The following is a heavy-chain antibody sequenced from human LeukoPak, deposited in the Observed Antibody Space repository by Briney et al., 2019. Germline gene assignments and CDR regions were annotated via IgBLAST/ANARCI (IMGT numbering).Heavy chain of an antibody. CDR3: ASDSIREMGNDAFDI. J-gene: IGHJ3*02. V-gene: IGHV1-2*02. CDR2: INPNSGGT. D-gene: IGHD5-24*01. Sequence: GASVKVSCKASGYTFTGYYMHWVRQAPGQGLEWMGWINPNSGGTNYAQKFQGRVTMTRDTSISTAYMELSSLRSEDTAVYYCASDSIREMGNDAFDIWGQGTMVTVSS. CDR1: GYTFTGYY.